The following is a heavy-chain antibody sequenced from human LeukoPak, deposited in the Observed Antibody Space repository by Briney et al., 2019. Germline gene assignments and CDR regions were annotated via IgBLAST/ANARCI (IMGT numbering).Heavy chain of an antibody. V-gene: IGHV3-30*03. CDR1: GFTFSSYG. D-gene: IGHD5/OR15-5a*01. Sequence: GGSLRLSCAASGFTFSSYGMHWVRQAPGKGLEWVAVISYDGSNKYYADSVKGRFTISRDNSKNTLYLQMNSLRAEDTAVYYCARRESVYYFDYWGQGTLVTVSS. CDR3: ARRESVYYFDY. CDR2: ISYDGSNK. J-gene: IGHJ4*02.